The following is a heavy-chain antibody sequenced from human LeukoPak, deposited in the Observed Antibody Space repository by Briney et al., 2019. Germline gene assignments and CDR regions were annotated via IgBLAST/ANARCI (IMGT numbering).Heavy chain of an antibody. Sequence: TGGPLRLSCAASGFTVSSNYMSWVRQAPGKGLEWVSVIYSGGSTYYADSVKGRFTISRDNSKNTVYLQMNSLRAEDTAVYYCARDLNYDSAYWGQGTLVTVSS. CDR3: ARDLNYDSAY. CDR2: IYSGGST. J-gene: IGHJ4*02. CDR1: GFTVSSNY. D-gene: IGHD3-22*01. V-gene: IGHV3-53*01.